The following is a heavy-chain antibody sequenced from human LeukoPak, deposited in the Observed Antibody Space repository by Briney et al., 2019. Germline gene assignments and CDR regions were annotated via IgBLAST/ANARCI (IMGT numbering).Heavy chain of an antibody. V-gene: IGHV3-30*18. CDR1: GFTFSSYG. CDR2: ISYDGSNK. CDR3: AKDNAAYFDY. Sequence: GGSLRLSCAASGFTFSSYGMHWVRQAPGKGLEWVAVISYDGSNKYYADSVKGRFTTSRDNSKNTLYLQMNSLRAEDTAVYYCAKDNAAYFDYWGQGTLVTVSS. J-gene: IGHJ4*02. D-gene: IGHD2-15*01.